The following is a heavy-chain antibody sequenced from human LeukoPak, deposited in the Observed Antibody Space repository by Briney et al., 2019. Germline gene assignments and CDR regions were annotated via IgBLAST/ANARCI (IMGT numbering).Heavy chain of an antibody. V-gene: IGHV3-7*01. J-gene: IGHJ3*02. Sequence: GGSLRLSCAASGFTFSSYWMSWVRQAPGKGLEWVANIKQDGSEKYYVDSVKGRFTISRDNAKNSLYLQMNSLRAEDTAVYYCARDRYSYGGDDTVNIWGQGTMVTVSS. CDR2: IKQDGSEK. CDR1: GFTFSSYW. CDR3: ARDRYSYGGDDTVNI. D-gene: IGHD5-18*01.